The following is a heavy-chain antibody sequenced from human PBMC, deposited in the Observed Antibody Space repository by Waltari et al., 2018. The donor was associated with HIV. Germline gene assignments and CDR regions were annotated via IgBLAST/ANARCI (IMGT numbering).Heavy chain of an antibody. CDR3: AREGYSYGTLGY. D-gene: IGHD5-18*01. Sequence: QVQLQESGPGLVKPSQTLSLTCTVSGGSISSGGYYWSWIRQHPGKGLEWIGYIYSSGGTYYNPSLKSRVTISVDTAKTQFSQKLSSVTAADTAVYYCAREGYSYGTLGYWGQGTLVTVSS. CDR1: GGSISSGGYY. J-gene: IGHJ4*02. V-gene: IGHV4-31*03. CDR2: IYSSGGT.